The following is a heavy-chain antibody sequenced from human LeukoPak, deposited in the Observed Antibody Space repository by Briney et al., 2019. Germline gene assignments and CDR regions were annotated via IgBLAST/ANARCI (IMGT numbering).Heavy chain of an antibody. D-gene: IGHD6-19*01. Sequence: PGGSLRLSCAASGFTFSSYSMNWVRQAPGKGLEWVSSISTSSSFLYYADSVKGRFTISRDNAKNSLYLQMNSLRAEDTAVYYCARGRVGQWPVDAFDIWGQGTMVTVSS. CDR2: ISTSSSFL. CDR3: ARGRVGQWPVDAFDI. J-gene: IGHJ3*02. CDR1: GFTFSSYS. V-gene: IGHV3-21*01.